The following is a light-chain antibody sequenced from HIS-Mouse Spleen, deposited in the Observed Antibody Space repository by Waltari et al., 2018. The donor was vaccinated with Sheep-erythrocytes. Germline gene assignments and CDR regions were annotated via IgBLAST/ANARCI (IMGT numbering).Light chain of an antibody. CDR2: DVS. V-gene: IGLV2-11*01. CDR3: CSYAGSYNHV. CDR1: SSDAGGHTH. J-gene: IGLJ1*01. Sequence: QSALTQPRSVSGSPGQSVTISCTRTSSDAGGHTHVPCYQQHPGKTPKLMIYDVSKRPSGVPDRFSGSKSGNTASLTISGLQAEDEADYYCCSYAGSYNHVFATGTKVTVL.